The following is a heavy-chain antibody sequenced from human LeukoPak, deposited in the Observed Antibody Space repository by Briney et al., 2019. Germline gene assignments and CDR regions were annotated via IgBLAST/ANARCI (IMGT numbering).Heavy chain of an antibody. D-gene: IGHD3-16*02. CDR1: GGSFSGYY. CDR3: ARSLGELSLTGPYFDY. V-gene: IGHV4-34*01. Sequence: RSSETLSLTCAVYGGSFSGYYWSWIRQPPGKGLEWIGEINHSGSTNYNPSLKSRVTISVDTSKNQFSLKLSSVTAADTAVYYCARSLGELSLTGPYFDYWGQGTLVTVSS. CDR2: INHSGST. J-gene: IGHJ4*02.